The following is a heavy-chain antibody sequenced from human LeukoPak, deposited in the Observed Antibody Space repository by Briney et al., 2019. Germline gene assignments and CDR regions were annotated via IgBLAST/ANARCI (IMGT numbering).Heavy chain of an antibody. D-gene: IGHD3-10*01. V-gene: IGHV1-69*05. Sequence: SVKVSCKASGYAFTTYGISWVRQAPGQGLEWMGGIIPIFGTANYAQKFQGRVTITTDESTSTAYMELSSLRSEDTAVYYCARDLSGRNWFDPWGQGTLVTVSS. J-gene: IGHJ5*02. CDR1: GYAFTTYG. CDR2: IIPIFGTA. CDR3: ARDLSGRNWFDP.